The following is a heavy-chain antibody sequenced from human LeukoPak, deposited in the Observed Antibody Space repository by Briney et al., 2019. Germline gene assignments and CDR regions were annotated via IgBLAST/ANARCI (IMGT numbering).Heavy chain of an antibody. D-gene: IGHD3-9*01. V-gene: IGHV3-48*04. CDR2: IGRSGTTI. CDR3: ATNHPNGGGGRYFDWSPID. J-gene: IGHJ4*02. CDR1: GFTFSDYT. Sequence: GSLRLSCAASGFTFSDYTMNWVRQAPGKGLEWVSFIGRSGTTIYYADSVKGRFTCSRDNAKNSLHLQMNSLRAEDTAVYYCATNHPNGGGGRYFDWSPIDWGQGTLVTFSS.